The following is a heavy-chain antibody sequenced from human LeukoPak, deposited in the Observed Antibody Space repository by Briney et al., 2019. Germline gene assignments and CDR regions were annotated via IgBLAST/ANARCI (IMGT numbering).Heavy chain of an antibody. CDR1: GFTFSSYS. D-gene: IGHD2-15*01. CDR3: ARGADGVSSNSRGWFDP. CDR2: ISTSSSYI. J-gene: IGHJ5*02. V-gene: IGHV3-21*01. Sequence: GSLRLSCTASGFTFSSYSMNWVRQAPGKGLEWVSSISTSSSYIYYADLVKGRFTISRDNARNSLYLQMNTLRAEDTAVYSCARGADGVSSNSRGWFDPWGQGTLVTVSS.